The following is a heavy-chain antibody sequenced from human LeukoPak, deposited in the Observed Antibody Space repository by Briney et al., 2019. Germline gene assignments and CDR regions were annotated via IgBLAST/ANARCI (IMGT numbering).Heavy chain of an antibody. CDR2: ISTSSSTI. CDR3: ATSCAFSNYGLGY. CDR1: GFTFSSYS. Sequence: GGSLRLSCAASGFTFSSYSMNWVRQAPGKGLEWVSYISTSSSTIYHADSVKGRFTISRDNAKNSLYLQMNSLRAEDTAVYYCATSCAFSNYGLGYWGQGNLVPVSS. D-gene: IGHD4-11*01. V-gene: IGHV3-48*01. J-gene: IGHJ4*02.